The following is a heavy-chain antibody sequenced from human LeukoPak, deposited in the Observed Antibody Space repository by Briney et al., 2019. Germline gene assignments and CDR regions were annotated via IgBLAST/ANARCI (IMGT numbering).Heavy chain of an antibody. CDR3: ARGRYSGTYYVDY. V-gene: IGHV1-46*01. Sequence: ASVKVSCKASGYTFTDYYIHWLRQAPGEGPEWMGMINLIAGLTHLAPKFQGRVTMTRDTSTSTVYMDLTSLGSEDTAVYYCARGRYSGTYYVDYWGQGTLVTVSS. D-gene: IGHD1-26*01. CDR1: GYTFTDYY. CDR2: INLIAGLT. J-gene: IGHJ4*02.